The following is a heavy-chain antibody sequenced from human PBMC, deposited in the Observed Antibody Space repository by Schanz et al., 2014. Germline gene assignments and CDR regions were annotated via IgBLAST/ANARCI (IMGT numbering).Heavy chain of an antibody. CDR1: GFTFSSYD. CDR3: ARDFHGYGPHLDY. J-gene: IGHJ4*02. Sequence: VQLVESGGGVVQPGRSLRLSCVASGFTFSSYDVFWVRQAPGKGLEWVAILWHDGSKKYYADSVKGRFTVSRDNSKNTLYLQLNSLRAEDTAVYYCARDFHGYGPHLDYWGQGSLVNGSS. CDR2: LWHDGSKK. V-gene: IGHV3-33*01. D-gene: IGHD5-12*01.